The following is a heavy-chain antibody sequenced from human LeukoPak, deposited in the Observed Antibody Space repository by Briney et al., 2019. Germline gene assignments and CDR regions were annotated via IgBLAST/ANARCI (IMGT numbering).Heavy chain of an antibody. Sequence: GGSLRLSCAASGFTFSDYYMSWIRQAPGKGLEWVSAISGSGGSTYYADSVKGRFTISRDNSKNTLYLQMNSLRAEDTAVYYCAKVGATGGGDYWGQGTLVTVSS. CDR2: ISGSGGST. V-gene: IGHV3-23*01. J-gene: IGHJ4*02. CDR1: GFTFSDYY. D-gene: IGHD1-26*01. CDR3: AKVGATGGGDY.